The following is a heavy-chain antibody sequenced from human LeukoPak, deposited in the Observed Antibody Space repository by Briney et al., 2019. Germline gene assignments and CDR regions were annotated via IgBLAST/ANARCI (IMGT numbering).Heavy chain of an antibody. CDR2: INAGNGNT. CDR1: GYTFTSYA. V-gene: IGHV1-3*01. J-gene: IGHJ5*02. CDR3: ARERAWGIAAAGTRGWFDP. D-gene: IGHD6-13*01. Sequence: GASVKVSCKAPGYTFTSYAMHWVRQAPGQRLEWMGWINAGNGNTKYSQKFQGKVTITRDTSASTAYMELSSLRSEDTAVYYCARERAWGIAAAGTRGWFDPWGQGTLVTVSS.